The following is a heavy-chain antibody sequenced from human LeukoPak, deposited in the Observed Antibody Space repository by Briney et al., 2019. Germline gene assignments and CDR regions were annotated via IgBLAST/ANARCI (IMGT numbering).Heavy chain of an antibody. CDR2: TYYRSKWNN. J-gene: IGHJ3*02. D-gene: IGHD1-26*01. CDR3: AREQDAVGAFDI. Sequence: SQTLSLTCAISGDSVSSSSAAWSWIRQSPSRGLEWLGRTYYRSKWNNDYAVSVKSRITINPDISKNQFSLQLNSMTPEDTAVYYCAREQDAVGAFDIWGQGTMVTVSS. CDR1: GDSVSSSSAA. V-gene: IGHV6-1*01.